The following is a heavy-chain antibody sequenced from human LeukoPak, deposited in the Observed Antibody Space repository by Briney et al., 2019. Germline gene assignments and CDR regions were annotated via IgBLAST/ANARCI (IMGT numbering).Heavy chain of an antibody. CDR1: GYTFTTYG. CDR2: ISAYNGNT. J-gene: IGHJ4*02. V-gene: IGHV1-18*01. D-gene: IGHD6-19*01. CDR3: ARGVSIVLSGTAIDY. Sequence: EASVKVSCKSSGYTFTTYGISWVRQAPGQGLEWMGWISAYNGNTNYAQKVQGRVTMTTDTSTITAYMELRSLRSDDTAVYYCARGVSIVLSGTAIDYWGQGTLVTVSS.